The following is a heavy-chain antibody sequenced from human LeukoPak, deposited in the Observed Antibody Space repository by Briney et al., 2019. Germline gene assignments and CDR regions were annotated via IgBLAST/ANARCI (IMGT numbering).Heavy chain of an antibody. V-gene: IGHV1-2*06. CDR1: GYTFTGYY. D-gene: IGHD1-26*01. J-gene: IGHJ4*02. CDR2: INPNSGGT. CDR3: AREIIASGSYFDY. Sequence: ASVKVSCKASGYTFTGYYMHWVRQAPGQGLEWMGRINPNSGGTNYAQKFQGRVTMTRDTSISTAYMELSRLRSDDTAVYYCAREIIASGSYFDYWGQGTLVTVSS.